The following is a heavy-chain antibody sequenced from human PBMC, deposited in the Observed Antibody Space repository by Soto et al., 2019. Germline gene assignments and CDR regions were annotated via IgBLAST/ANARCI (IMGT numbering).Heavy chain of an antibody. CDR1: GYTFTSYG. CDR3: ARDPLPIAVAGTNWFDP. D-gene: IGHD6-19*01. CDR2: ISAYNGNT. V-gene: IGHV1-18*01. J-gene: IGHJ5*02. Sequence: ASVKVSCKASGYTFTSYGISWVRQAPGQGLEWMGWISAYNGNTNYAQKLQGRVTMTTDTSTSTAYMELRSLRSDDTAVYYCARDPLPIAVAGTNWFDPWGQGTLVTV.